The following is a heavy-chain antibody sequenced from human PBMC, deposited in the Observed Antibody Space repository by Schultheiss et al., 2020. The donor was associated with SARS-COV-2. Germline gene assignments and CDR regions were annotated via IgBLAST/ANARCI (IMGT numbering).Heavy chain of an antibody. CDR2: INQDVSET. CDR1: GFTFSNYW. V-gene: IGHV3-7*02. J-gene: IGHJ4*02. D-gene: IGHD3-10*01. Sequence: GGSLRLSCAASGFTFSNYWMTWVRQAPGKGLEWVANINQDVSETYYVDSVKGRFTISRDNAKNSLFLQMNSLRAEDTAVYYCAGSFIYWGQGTLVTVSS. CDR3: AGSFIY.